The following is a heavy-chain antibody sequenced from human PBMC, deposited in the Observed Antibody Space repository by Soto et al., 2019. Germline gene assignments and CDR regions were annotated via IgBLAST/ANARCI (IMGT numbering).Heavy chain of an antibody. Sequence: PSETLSLTCAVYGGSFSGYYWSWIRQPPGKGLEWIGEINHSGSTNYNPSLKSRVTISVDTSKNQFSLKLSSVTAADTAVYYCTGGLLWFGELTDYWGQGTLVTVSS. CDR2: INHSGST. CDR3: TGGLLWFGELTDY. J-gene: IGHJ4*02. V-gene: IGHV4-34*01. CDR1: GGSFSGYY. D-gene: IGHD3-10*01.